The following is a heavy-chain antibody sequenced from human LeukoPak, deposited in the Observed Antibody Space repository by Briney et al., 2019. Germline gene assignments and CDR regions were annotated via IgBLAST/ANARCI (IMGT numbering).Heavy chain of an antibody. CDR2: INPNSGGT. Sequence: GASVKVSCKASGYTFTGYYMHWVRQAPGQGLEWMGWINPNSGGTSHAQKFQGRVTMTRDTSISTAYMELSRLRSDDTAVYYCARGLLVAAAGKNWFDPWGQGTLVTVSS. CDR1: GYTFTGYY. CDR3: ARGLLVAAAGKNWFDP. V-gene: IGHV1-2*02. J-gene: IGHJ5*02. D-gene: IGHD6-13*01.